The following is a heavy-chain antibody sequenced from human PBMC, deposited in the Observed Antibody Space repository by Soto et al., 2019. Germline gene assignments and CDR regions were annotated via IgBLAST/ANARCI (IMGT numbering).Heavy chain of an antibody. D-gene: IGHD3-16*01. CDR2: IFSSGTT. V-gene: IGHV4-30-4*01. J-gene: IGHJ6*02. Sequence: SETLSLTCTVSGDSISSGNKYWTWIRQPPGRGLEWIGYIFSSGTTYYNPSLKSRLTMALEASQNQFSLKVKSMTDADTAVYYCARVPSPFDYYYAMDVWGQGTTVTVSS. CDR1: GDSISSGNKY. CDR3: ARVPSPFDYYYAMDV.